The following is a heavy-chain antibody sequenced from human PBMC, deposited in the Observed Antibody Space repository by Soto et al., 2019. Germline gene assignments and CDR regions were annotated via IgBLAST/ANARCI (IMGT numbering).Heavy chain of an antibody. Sequence: EVQLVESGGGLVQPGGSLRLSCAASGFTFSSYSMNWVRQAPGKGLEWVSYISSSSSTIYYADSVKGRFTISRDNAKNSLYLQLNSLRDEDTAVYYCARRSPLCGGDCLSAFDYWGQGTLVTVSS. J-gene: IGHJ4*02. CDR1: GFTFSSYS. CDR3: ARRSPLCGGDCLSAFDY. V-gene: IGHV3-48*02. D-gene: IGHD2-21*02. CDR2: ISSSSSTI.